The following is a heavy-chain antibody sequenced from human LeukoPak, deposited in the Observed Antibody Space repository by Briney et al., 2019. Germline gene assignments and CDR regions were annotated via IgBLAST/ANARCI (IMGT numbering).Heavy chain of an antibody. J-gene: IGHJ4*02. CDR1: GGTFSSYT. CDR2: IIPILGIA. CDR3: ARGIAVAGTPSHY. V-gene: IGHV1-69*02. Sequence: SVKVSCKASGGTFSSYTISWVRQAPGQGLEWMGRIIPILGIANYAQRFQGRVTITADKSTSTAYMELSSLRSEDTAVYYCARGIAVAGTPSHYWGQGTLVTVSS. D-gene: IGHD6-19*01.